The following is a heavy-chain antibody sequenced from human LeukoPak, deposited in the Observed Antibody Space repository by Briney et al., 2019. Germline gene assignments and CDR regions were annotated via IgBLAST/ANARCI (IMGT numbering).Heavy chain of an antibody. J-gene: IGHJ5*02. V-gene: IGHV3-21*01. CDR1: GFTFSSYR. CDR2: ISSSSSYI. Sequence: PGGSLRLSCAASGFTFSSYRMNWVRQAPGKGLEWVSSISSSSSYIYYADSVKGRFTISRDNAKNSLYLQMNSLRAEDTAVYYCASQIVVVRENWFDPWGQGTLVTVSS. D-gene: IGHD3-22*01. CDR3: ASQIVVVRENWFDP.